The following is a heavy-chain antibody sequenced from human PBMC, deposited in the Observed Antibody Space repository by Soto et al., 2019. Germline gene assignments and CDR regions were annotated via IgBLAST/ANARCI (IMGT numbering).Heavy chain of an antibody. Sequence: SETLSLTCTVSGGSISSSSYYWGWIRQPPGKGLEWIGSIYYSGSTYYNPSLKSRVTISVDTSKNQFSLKLSSVTAADTAVYYCAKTSVSYCSGGSCYPNWFDPWGQGTLVTVSS. V-gene: IGHV4-39*01. CDR1: GGSISSSSYY. CDR3: AKTSVSYCSGGSCYPNWFDP. D-gene: IGHD2-15*01. J-gene: IGHJ5*02. CDR2: IYYSGST.